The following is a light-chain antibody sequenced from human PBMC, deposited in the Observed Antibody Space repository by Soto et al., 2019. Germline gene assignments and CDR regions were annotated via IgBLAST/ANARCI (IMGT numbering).Light chain of an antibody. V-gene: IGKV1-13*02. CDR3: QQIKSYPRVT. Sequence: AIKLTQSPSSLSASDGRRVRLHCRSSQAITSHLAWYQQKPGTGPKLLIHGASVLQTGVPSRFSGSGNGPGTDFTLTISSLQPEDFATYFCQQIKSYPRVTFGQGTKVDI. CDR1: QAITSH. J-gene: IGKJ1*01. CDR2: GAS.